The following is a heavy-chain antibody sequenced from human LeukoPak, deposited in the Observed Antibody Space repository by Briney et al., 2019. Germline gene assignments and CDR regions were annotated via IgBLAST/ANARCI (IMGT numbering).Heavy chain of an antibody. V-gene: IGHV1-2*02. CDR2: INPNSGGT. CDR1: GYTFTGYY. D-gene: IGHD3-10*01. J-gene: IGHJ4*02. CDR3: ASAFGELSGFDY. Sequence: ASVKVSCKASGYTFTGYYMHWARQAPGQGLEWMGWINPNSGGTNYAQKFQGRVTMTRDTSISTAYMELSRLRSDDTAVYYCASAFGELSGFDYWGQGTLVTVSS.